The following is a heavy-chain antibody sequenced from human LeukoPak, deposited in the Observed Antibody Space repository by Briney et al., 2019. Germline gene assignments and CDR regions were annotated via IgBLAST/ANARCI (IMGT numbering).Heavy chain of an antibody. CDR2: ISFDGSDK. CDR3: AKDQPGTYTLSST. D-gene: IGHD6-19*01. Sequence: PGGSLRLSCAASGFTFSNYAMHWVRQAPGKGLEWVAFISFDGSDKYYADSVKGRFTISRDNSKNTLYLQMNSLRAEDTAVYYCAKDQPGTYTLSSTWGQGTLLTVFS. V-gene: IGHV3-30-3*01. CDR1: GFTFSNYA. J-gene: IGHJ5*02.